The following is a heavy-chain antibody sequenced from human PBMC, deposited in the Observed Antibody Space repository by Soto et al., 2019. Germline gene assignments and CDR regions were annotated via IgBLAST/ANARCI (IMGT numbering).Heavy chain of an antibody. Sequence: ASVKVSCKASGYSLTSYYMHWVRQAPGQVLEWMGITNPSDGSTNYAQKFQGRVTITSDTSTSTVYMEMSSLRSEDTAMYFCARSYVTSRPIDFGGQGTLVTVSS. CDR2: TNPSDGST. CDR3: ARSYVTSRPIDF. CDR1: GYSLTSYY. D-gene: IGHD3-10*02. V-gene: IGHV1-46*01. J-gene: IGHJ4*02.